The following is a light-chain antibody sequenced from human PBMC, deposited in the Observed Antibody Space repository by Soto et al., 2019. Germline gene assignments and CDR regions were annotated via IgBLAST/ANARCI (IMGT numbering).Light chain of an antibody. J-gene: IGLJ2*01. V-gene: IGLV7-43*01. CDR1: TGTVTSGHY. CDR2: STD. Sequence: QAVVTQEPLLTVSPGGTVTLTCASSTGTVTSGHYPNWLQQKPGQAPRALIYSTDTRHSWTPARFSGSLLGGKAALTLSGVQPEDEADYYCLLYYGGAVVFGGGTQLTVL. CDR3: LLYYGGAVV.